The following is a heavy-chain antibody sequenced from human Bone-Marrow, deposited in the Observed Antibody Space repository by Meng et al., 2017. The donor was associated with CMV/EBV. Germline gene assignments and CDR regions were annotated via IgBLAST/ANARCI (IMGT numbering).Heavy chain of an antibody. V-gene: IGHV1-18*01. Sequence: ASVKVSCKASGYTFISYGISWVRQAPGQGLEWMGWISAYNGNTNYAQKLQGRVTMTTDTSTSTAYMELRSLRSDDTAVYYCARGVLYDFWSGYSKGNWFDPWGQGTLVTVSS. CDR1: GYTFISYG. D-gene: IGHD3-3*01. CDR2: ISAYNGNT. J-gene: IGHJ5*02. CDR3: ARGVLYDFWSGYSKGNWFDP.